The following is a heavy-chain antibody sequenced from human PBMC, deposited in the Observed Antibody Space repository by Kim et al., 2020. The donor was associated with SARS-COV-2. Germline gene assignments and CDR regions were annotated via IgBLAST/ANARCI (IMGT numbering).Heavy chain of an antibody. D-gene: IGHD2-8*01. V-gene: IGHV1-24*01. Sequence: YAQEFQGRVTMTEDTTTDTAYMKLSSLRSADTAVYYCATVLMVYAHWFDPWGQGTLVTVSS. J-gene: IGHJ5*02. CDR3: ATVLMVYAHWFDP.